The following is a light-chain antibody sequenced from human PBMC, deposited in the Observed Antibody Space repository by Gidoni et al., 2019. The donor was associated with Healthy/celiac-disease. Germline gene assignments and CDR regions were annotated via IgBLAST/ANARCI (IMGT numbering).Light chain of an antibody. CDR1: QSLLHSNGYNY. Sequence: DSVMTQSPLSLPVTPGEPASISCRSSQSLLHSNGYNYLDWYLQKPGQSPQLLIYLGSNRASGVPDRFSGSGSGTDFTLKISRVEAEDVGVYYCMQALQAPWTFGQGTEVEIK. V-gene: IGKV2-28*01. J-gene: IGKJ1*01. CDR3: MQALQAPWT. CDR2: LGS.